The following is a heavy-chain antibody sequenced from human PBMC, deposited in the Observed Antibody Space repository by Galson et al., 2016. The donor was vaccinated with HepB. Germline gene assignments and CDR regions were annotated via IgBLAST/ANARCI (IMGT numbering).Heavy chain of an antibody. Sequence: QSGAEVKKPGESLKISCKASGYTFNNYWIGWVRQMPGKGLEWMGIIYPGGADTRYSPSFQGQVTISADKSITTAYVQWSSLKASDTAMYFCAGLRYNWNDFDSWGQGTLVTVSS. D-gene: IGHD1-20*01. CDR1: GYTFNNYW. V-gene: IGHV5-51*01. CDR2: IYPGGADT. CDR3: AGLRYNWNDFDS. J-gene: IGHJ4*02.